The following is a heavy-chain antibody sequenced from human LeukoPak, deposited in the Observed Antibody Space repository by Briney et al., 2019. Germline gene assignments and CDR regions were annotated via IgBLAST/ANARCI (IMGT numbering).Heavy chain of an antibody. Sequence: SGTLSLTCDASGGSISSGFWWSWVRQSPGKGLEWIGEIHRDGSTNYNPSLKSRVTISMDKSKNQFSVMLTPVTAADTAVYYCARNAYYSADYWGQGTLVTVSS. J-gene: IGHJ4*02. CDR2: IHRDGST. CDR3: ARNAYYSADY. CDR1: GGSISSGFW. V-gene: IGHV4-4*02. D-gene: IGHD2/OR15-2a*01.